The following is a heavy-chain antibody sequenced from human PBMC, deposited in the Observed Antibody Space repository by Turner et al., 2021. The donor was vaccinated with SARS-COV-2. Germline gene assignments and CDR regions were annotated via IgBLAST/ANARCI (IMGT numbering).Heavy chain of an antibody. V-gene: IGHV3-7*01. Sequence: EVQLVESGGGLVQPGGSLRLSCAASGFTFSSYWRSWVRQAPGKGLEWVANIRQDGSEKYYVDSVKGRFTISRDNAKNSLYLQMNSLRAEDTAVYYCARLPYYYDSSGYYSVGYFDYWGQGTLVTVSS. CDR2: IRQDGSEK. D-gene: IGHD3-22*01. J-gene: IGHJ4*02. CDR1: GFTFSSYW. CDR3: ARLPYYYDSSGYYSVGYFDY.